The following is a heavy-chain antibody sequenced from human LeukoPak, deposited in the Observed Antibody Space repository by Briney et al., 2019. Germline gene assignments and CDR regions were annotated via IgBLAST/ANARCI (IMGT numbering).Heavy chain of an antibody. CDR2: IYYSGSP. J-gene: IGHJ4*02. CDR3: ARSIAVAEFDY. D-gene: IGHD6-19*01. Sequence: SETLSLTCTVSGGSLSSSSYYWGWIRQPPGKGLEWIGSIYYSGSPYYNPSLKSRVTISVDTSKNQFSLKLSSVTAADTAVYYCARSIAVAEFDYWGQGTLVTVSS. CDR1: GGSLSSSSYY. V-gene: IGHV4-39*07.